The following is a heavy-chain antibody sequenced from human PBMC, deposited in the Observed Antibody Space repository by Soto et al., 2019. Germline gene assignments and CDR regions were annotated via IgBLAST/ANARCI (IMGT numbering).Heavy chain of an antibody. CDR2: INPRGGST. D-gene: IGHD3-3*02. V-gene: IGHV1-46*01. CDR1: GYTFTSYY. J-gene: IGHJ6*02. CDR3: ARDRKGLASAPGGMDV. Sequence: ASVKVSCKXSGYTFTSYYMHWVRQAPGQGLEWMGLINPRGGSTSYAQKFQGRVSITRDTSTSAVYMELNRLRSEDTAVYYCARDRKGLASAPGGMDVWGQGTTVTVS.